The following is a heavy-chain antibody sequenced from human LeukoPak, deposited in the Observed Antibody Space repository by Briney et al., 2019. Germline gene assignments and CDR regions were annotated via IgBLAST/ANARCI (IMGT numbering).Heavy chain of an antibody. CDR1: GFTFSSYS. Sequence: GGSLRLSCVASGFTFSSYSMNWVRQAPGKGLEWVSSISSSSSYIYYADSVKGRFTISRDNAKNSLYLQMNSLRAEDTAVYYCARALGVAAALGPYYFDYWGQGTLVTVSS. J-gene: IGHJ4*02. CDR2: ISSSSSYI. V-gene: IGHV3-21*01. CDR3: ARALGVAAALGPYYFDY. D-gene: IGHD6-13*01.